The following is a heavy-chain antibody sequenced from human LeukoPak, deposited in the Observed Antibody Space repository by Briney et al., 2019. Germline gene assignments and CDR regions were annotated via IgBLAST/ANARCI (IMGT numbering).Heavy chain of an antibody. CDR3: ARGRGFGESRPRVFDY. Sequence: WVRQAPGKGLEWVGSMYYSGSTYYNPSLKSRATISLDTSKNQFSLKLSSVTAADTAVYYCARGRGFGESRPRVFDYWGQGTLVTVSS. CDR2: MYYSGST. D-gene: IGHD3-10*01. V-gene: IGHV4-39*07. J-gene: IGHJ4*02.